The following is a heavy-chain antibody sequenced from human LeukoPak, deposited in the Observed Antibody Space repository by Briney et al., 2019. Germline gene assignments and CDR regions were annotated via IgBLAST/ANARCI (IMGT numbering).Heavy chain of an antibody. D-gene: IGHD2-15*01. V-gene: IGHV3-53*01. CDR3: ARDLVAAPGPFEC. CDR1: GFTVSSND. J-gene: IGHJ4*02. Sequence: PGGPLRLSCAASGFTVSSNDMCWGRQAPGKVLEWVSIIYSGGSTYYADSVMGRFTISRDNSKNTLYLQMNSLRAEDTAVYYCARDLVAAPGPFECWGQGTLVTVSS. CDR2: IYSGGST.